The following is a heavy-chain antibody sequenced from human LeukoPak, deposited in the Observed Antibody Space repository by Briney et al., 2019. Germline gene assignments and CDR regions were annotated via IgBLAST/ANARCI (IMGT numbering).Heavy chain of an antibody. CDR1: GGSISSSSYY. CDR3: AKDLHDYGDYSGYFQH. Sequence: SETLSLTCTVSGGSISSSSYYWGWIRQPPGKGLEWIGSIYYSGSTYYNPSLKSRVTISVDTSKNQFSLKLSSVTAADTAVYYCAKDLHDYGDYSGYFQHWGQGTLVTVSS. J-gene: IGHJ1*01. CDR2: IYYSGST. D-gene: IGHD4-17*01. V-gene: IGHV4-39*07.